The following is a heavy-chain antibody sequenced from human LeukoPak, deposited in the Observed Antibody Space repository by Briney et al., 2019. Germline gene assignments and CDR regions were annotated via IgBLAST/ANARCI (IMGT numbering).Heavy chain of an antibody. CDR3: ARDLAIAVAYDAFDI. CDR2: INPNSGGT. D-gene: IGHD6-19*01. V-gene: IGHV1-2*02. J-gene: IGHJ3*02. Sequence: GASVKVSCKASGYTFTGYYMHWVRQAPGQGLEWMGWINPNSGGTNYAQKFQGRVTMTRDTSISTAYMELSRLRSDDTAVYYCARDLAIAVAYDAFDIWGQGTMVTVSS. CDR1: GYTFTGYY.